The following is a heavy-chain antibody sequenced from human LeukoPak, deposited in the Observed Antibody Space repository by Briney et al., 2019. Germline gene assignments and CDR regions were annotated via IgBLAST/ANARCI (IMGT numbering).Heavy chain of an antibody. D-gene: IGHD5-18*01. J-gene: IGHJ4*02. V-gene: IGHV4-59*01. CDR1: GGSMSNYY. CDR3: ARDELSDTNGHSYGTNFDH. Sequence: PSETLSLTCTVSGGSMSNYYWSWIRQPPGKGLEWIGYIFYSRSTYSNPSFKNRVTISVDTSKNQFSLRLTSVSTADTAVYYCARDELSDTNGHSYGTNFDHWGQGTLVTVSS. CDR2: IFYSRST.